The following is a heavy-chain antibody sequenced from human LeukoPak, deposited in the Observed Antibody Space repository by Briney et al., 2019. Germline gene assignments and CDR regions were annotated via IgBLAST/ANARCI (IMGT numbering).Heavy chain of an antibody. D-gene: IGHD6-19*01. CDR3: AKDTGKYSSGWTDY. Sequence: GGSLRLSCAASGFTFSSYGMHWVRQAPGKGLEWVAFIRYDGSNKYYADSVKGRFTISRDNSKNTLYLQMNSLRAEDTAVYYCAKDTGKYSSGWTDYWGQGTLVTVFS. J-gene: IGHJ4*02. V-gene: IGHV3-30*02. CDR1: GFTFSSYG. CDR2: IRYDGSNK.